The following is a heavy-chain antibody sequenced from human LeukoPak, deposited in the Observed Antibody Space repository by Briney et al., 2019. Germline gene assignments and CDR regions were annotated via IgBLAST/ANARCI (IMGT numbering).Heavy chain of an antibody. V-gene: IGHV1-18*01. Sequence: GASVKVSCKASGYTFTGYGISWVRQAPGQGLEWMGWISAYNGNTNYAQKLQGRVIMTTDTSTSTAYMELRSLRSDDTAVYYCARGPYYYDSSGYYYHRFDYWGQGTLVTVSS. CDR3: ARGPYYYDSSGYYYHRFDY. CDR1: GYTFTGYG. CDR2: ISAYNGNT. D-gene: IGHD3-22*01. J-gene: IGHJ4*02.